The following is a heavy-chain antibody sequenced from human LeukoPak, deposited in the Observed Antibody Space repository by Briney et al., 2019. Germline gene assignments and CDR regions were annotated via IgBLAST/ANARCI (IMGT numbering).Heavy chain of an antibody. V-gene: IGHV3-23*01. D-gene: IGHD3-16*01. CDR1: GFTFSSYA. Sequence: GGSLRLSCAASGFTFSSYAMSWVRQAPGKGLEWVSAISGSGGSTYYADSVKGRFTISRDNSKNTLYLQMNSLRAEDTAVYYCAKTLIWGSYKPSWPHDAFDIWGQGTMVTVSS. CDR3: AKTLIWGSYKPSWPHDAFDI. J-gene: IGHJ3*02. CDR2: ISGSGGST.